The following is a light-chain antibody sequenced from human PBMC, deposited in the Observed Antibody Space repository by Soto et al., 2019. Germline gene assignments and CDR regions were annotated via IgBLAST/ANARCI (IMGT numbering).Light chain of an antibody. CDR3: QQSFSFPVT. V-gene: IGKV1-39*01. CDR2: AAS. CDR1: QTITRY. J-gene: IGKJ2*01. Sequence: DIQMTQSPSSLSASVGDRVTITCRANQTITRYLNWYQQKPGTAPKLLIYAASSLQEGVPSRFRGSGSGTDLTLTISNLQPEDFAAYSCQQSFSFPVTFGQGTKLEMK.